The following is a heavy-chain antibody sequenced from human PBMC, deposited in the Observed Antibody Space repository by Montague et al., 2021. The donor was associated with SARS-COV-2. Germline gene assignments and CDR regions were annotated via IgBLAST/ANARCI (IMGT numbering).Heavy chain of an antibody. CDR1: GGSFSGYY. CDR2: INHSGST. CDR3: ARGRCSSSWYGWKGMGV. V-gene: IGHV4-34*01. Sequence: SETLSLTCAVYGGSFSGYYWSWIRQPPGKGLEWIGEINHSGSTNYNPSLKSRVTISVDTSKNQFSLKLSSVTAADTAVYYCARGRCSSSWYGWKGMGVWGQGTTVTVSS. J-gene: IGHJ6*02. D-gene: IGHD6-13*01.